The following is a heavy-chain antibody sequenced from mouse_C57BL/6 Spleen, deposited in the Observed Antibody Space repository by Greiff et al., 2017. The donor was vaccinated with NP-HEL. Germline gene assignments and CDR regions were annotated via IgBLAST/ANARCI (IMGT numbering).Heavy chain of an antibody. CDR2: ISTYYGDA. V-gene: IGHV1-67*01. CDR1: GYTFTDYA. J-gene: IGHJ3*01. CDR3: ASGGDGYDGWFAY. Sequence: VKLMESGPELVRPGVSVKISCKGSGYTFTDYAMHWVKQSHAKSLEWIGVISTYYGDASYNQKFKDKATMTVDKSSSTAYMELARLTSEDSAVYYCASGGDGYDGWFAYWGQGTLVTVSA. D-gene: IGHD2-2*01.